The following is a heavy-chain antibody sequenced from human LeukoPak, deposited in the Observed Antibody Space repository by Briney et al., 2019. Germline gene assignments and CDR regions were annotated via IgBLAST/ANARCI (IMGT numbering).Heavy chain of an antibody. CDR1: GGSISSSSYY. V-gene: IGHV4-39*01. D-gene: IGHD3-22*01. CDR2: IYYSGST. J-gene: IGHJ4*02. Sequence: SETLSLTCTVSGGSISSSSYYWGWIRQPPGKGLEWIGSIYYSGSTYYNPSLKSRVTISVDTSKNQFSLKLSSVTAADTAVYYCARQDMIVVVIYYFDYWGQGTLVTVSS. CDR3: ARQDMIVVVIYYFDY.